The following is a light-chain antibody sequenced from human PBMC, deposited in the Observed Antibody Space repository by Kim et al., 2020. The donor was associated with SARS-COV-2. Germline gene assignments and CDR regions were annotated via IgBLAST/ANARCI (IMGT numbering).Light chain of an antibody. Sequence: VSPGQTASITCSGDKLGDRYACWYQQKPGQSPVLVIYQDTKRPSGIPGRFSGSNSGNTATLTISGTQAMDEADYYCQAWDSSTYVFGTGTKVTVL. CDR2: QDT. CDR3: QAWDSSTYV. J-gene: IGLJ1*01. CDR1: KLGDRY. V-gene: IGLV3-1*01.